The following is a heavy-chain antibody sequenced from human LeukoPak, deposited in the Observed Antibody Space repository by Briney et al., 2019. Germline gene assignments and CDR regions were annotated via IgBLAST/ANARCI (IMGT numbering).Heavy chain of an antibody. CDR1: GFTFSSYG. CDR3: ARGPDDYGDYSYFDY. Sequence: PGRSLRLSCAASGFTFSSYGMHWVRQAPGKGLEWVAVIWYDGSNKYYADSVKGRFTISRDNSKNTLFLQMNSLRAEDTAVYYCARGPDDYGDYSYFDYWGQGTLVTVSS. J-gene: IGHJ4*02. CDR2: IWYDGSNK. D-gene: IGHD4-17*01. V-gene: IGHV3-33*01.